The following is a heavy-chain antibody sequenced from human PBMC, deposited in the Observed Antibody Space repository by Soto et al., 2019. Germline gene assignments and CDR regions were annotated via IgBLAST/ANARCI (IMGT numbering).Heavy chain of an antibody. Sequence: QVQLQESGPGLVKPSQTLSLTCTVSGGSISSGDYYWSWIRQPPGKGLEWIGYIYYSGSTYYNPSLKGRVTISVDTSKNQFSLKLSSVTAADTAVYYCARADYDFWSGYYKFPGAFDYWGQGTLVTVSS. CDR1: GGSISSGDYY. V-gene: IGHV4-30-4*01. CDR2: IYYSGST. D-gene: IGHD3-3*01. J-gene: IGHJ4*02. CDR3: ARADYDFWSGYYKFPGAFDY.